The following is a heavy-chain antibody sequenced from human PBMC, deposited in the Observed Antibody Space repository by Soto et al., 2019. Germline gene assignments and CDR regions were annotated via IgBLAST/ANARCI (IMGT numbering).Heavy chain of an antibody. V-gene: IGHV1-2*02. CDR1: GSVNSEDY. D-gene: IGHD2-21*01. J-gene: IGHJ6*02. CDR3: ARDNYTYSGMHV. Sequence: KVGWTASGSVNSEDYRQRLGQAPGQGLEWMGWINPYNGGANFAQEFQGRVTMTRDTSLSIVYMEVTRLTYDDTAVYYCARDNYTYSGMHVWGHRTKVT. CDR2: INPYNGGA.